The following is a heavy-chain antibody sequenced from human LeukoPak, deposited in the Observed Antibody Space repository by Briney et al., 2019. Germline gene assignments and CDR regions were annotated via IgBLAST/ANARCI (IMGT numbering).Heavy chain of an antibody. V-gene: IGHV3-33*01. J-gene: IGHJ4*02. CDR3: ARESSSSSWYGIDH. CDR1: GFIFSSYG. D-gene: IGHD6-13*01. Sequence: GRSLRLSCAASGFIFSSYGMHWVRQVPGKGLEWVAVIWYDGSSKYYADSVKGRFTISRDNSNNTLFLQMYSLRVEDTAVYYCARESSSSSWYGIDHWGQGILVIVSS. CDR2: IWYDGSSK.